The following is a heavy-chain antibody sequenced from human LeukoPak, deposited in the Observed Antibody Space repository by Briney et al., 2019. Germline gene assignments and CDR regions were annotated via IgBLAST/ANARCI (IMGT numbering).Heavy chain of an antibody. CDR3: AKGNYYGDYAY. CDR1: GFTFSSTG. J-gene: IGHJ4*02. CDR2: VSYDGTNK. V-gene: IGHV3-30*18. D-gene: IGHD4-17*01. Sequence: GGSLRLSCAASGFTFSSTGMHWVRPAPGKGLEWVAVVSYDGTNKYYADSVKGRFTVSRDNSKNTLYLQMNSLRAEDTALYYCAKGNYYGDYAYWGQGTLVTVSS.